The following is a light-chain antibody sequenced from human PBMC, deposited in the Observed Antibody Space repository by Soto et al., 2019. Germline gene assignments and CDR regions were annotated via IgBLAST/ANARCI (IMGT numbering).Light chain of an antibody. CDR2: SNN. V-gene: IGLV1-44*01. Sequence: SLLAQPPSASGTPGQRVTISCFGSSSNLGSNTVNWYQQLPGTAPKLLIYSNNQRPSGVPDRFSGSKSGTSASLAISGLQSEDEADYYCAAWDDSLNGHVVFGGGTKVTVL. CDR1: SSNLGSNT. CDR3: AAWDDSLNGHVV. J-gene: IGLJ2*01.